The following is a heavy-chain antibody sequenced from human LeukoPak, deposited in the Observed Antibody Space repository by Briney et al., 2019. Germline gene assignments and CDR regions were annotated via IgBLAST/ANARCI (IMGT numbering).Heavy chain of an antibody. CDR1: GFTFSSYA. CDR3: AEDPALRAKYYYDY. Sequence: GGSLRLSCAASGFTFSSYAMGWVRQAPGKGLEWVSAISGSGGSTYYADPVKGRFTISRDNSKNTLYLQMNSLRAEDTAVYYCAEDPALRAKYYYDYWGQGALVTVSS. V-gene: IGHV3-23*01. J-gene: IGHJ4*02. D-gene: IGHD2/OR15-2a*01. CDR2: ISGSGGST.